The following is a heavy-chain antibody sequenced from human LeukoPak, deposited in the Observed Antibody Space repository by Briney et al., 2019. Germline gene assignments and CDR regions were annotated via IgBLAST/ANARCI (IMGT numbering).Heavy chain of an antibody. D-gene: IGHD4-17*01. Sequence: SETLSLTCIVSGGSISRSTYYWGWIRQPPGKGLEWIGSIYHSGSTYYNPSLKSRVTISVDTSKNQFSLKLSSVTAADTAVYYCARGMTSQKTLVDYGDVRPWFDPWGQGTLVTVSS. J-gene: IGHJ5*02. CDR1: GGSISRSTYY. V-gene: IGHV4-39*07. CDR2: IYHSGST. CDR3: ARGMTSQKTLVDYGDVRPWFDP.